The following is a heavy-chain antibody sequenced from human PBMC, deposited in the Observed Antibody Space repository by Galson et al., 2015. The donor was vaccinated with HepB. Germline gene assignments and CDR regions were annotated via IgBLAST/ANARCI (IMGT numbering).Heavy chain of an antibody. CDR1: GFTFSSYS. CDR2: ISSSSSNI. V-gene: IGHV3-21*01. J-gene: IGHJ5*02. CDR3: ARYATGYCSGGSCYPNWFDP. Sequence: SLRLSCAASGFTFSSYSMNWVRQAPGKGLEWVSSISSSSSNIYYDDSVKGRFTISRDNAKNSLYLQMNSLRAEDTAVYYCARYATGYCSGGSCYPNWFDPCGQGTLVTVSS. D-gene: IGHD2-15*01.